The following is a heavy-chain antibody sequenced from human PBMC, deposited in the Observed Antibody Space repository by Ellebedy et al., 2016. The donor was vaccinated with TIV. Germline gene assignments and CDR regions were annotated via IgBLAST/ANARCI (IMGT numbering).Heavy chain of an antibody. CDR1: GFTFSSYA. Sequence: PGGSLRLSCAASGFTFSSYAMHWVRQAPGKGLEWVAVISYDGSNQYYAASVKGRFTISRDNSKNTLYLQMNSLRAEDTALYYCARTFGVVITPFDYWGQGTLVTVSS. CDR2: ISYDGSNQ. CDR3: ARTFGVVITPFDY. J-gene: IGHJ4*02. D-gene: IGHD3-3*01. V-gene: IGHV3-30-3*01.